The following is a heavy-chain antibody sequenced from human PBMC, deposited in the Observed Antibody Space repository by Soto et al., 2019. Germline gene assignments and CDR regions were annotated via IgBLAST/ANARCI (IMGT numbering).Heavy chain of an antibody. Sequence: GGSLRLSCAASGFTFKSYAMSWVRQAPGKGLEWVAFISFAGNNKYYADSVKGRFTISRDNSNNMLYLEMNSLRPDDTAVYYCARDRQKALVVVAATGGFDYWGQGTPVTVSS. CDR1: GFTFKSYA. J-gene: IGHJ4*02. CDR3: ARDRQKALVVVAATGGFDY. V-gene: IGHV3-30*04. D-gene: IGHD2-15*01. CDR2: ISFAGNNK.